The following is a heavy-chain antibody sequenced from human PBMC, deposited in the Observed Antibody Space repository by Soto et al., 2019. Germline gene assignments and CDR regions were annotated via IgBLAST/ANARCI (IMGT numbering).Heavy chain of an antibody. Sequence: EVQLVESGGGLIQPGGSLRLSCAVSGFTVSNNYMSWVRQAPGKGLEGVSVIYSGGYTAYGDSVKGRFTISRDNSKNTQFLQRKGPGSGVPAGFYCATNRGGGGYWGQGTLVTVSS. CDR2: IYSGGYT. CDR3: ATNRGGGGY. V-gene: IGHV3-53*01. CDR1: GFTVSNNY. J-gene: IGHJ4*02. D-gene: IGHD2-8*01.